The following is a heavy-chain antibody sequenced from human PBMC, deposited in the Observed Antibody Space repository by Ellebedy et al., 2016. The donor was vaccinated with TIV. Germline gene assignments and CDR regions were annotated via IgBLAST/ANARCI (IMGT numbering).Heavy chain of an antibody. CDR3: AKRPDSSAYYYVDY. V-gene: IGHV3-23*01. CDR2: ISGSGGST. D-gene: IGHD3-22*01. J-gene: IGHJ4*02. Sequence: GESLKISXAASGFTFSDYYMSWVRQAPGKGLEWVSAISGSGGSTYYADSVKGRFTISRDNSKNTVYLQMNSLRAEDTAIYYCAKRPDSSAYYYVDYWGQGTLVTVSS. CDR1: GFTFSDYY.